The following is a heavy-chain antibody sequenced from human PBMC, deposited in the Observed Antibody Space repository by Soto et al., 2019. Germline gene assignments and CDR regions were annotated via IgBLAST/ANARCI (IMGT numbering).Heavy chain of an antibody. V-gene: IGHV3-30*19. D-gene: IGHD4-17*01. Sequence: QVQLVESGGGVVQPGRSLGLSCAASGFTFSAYGMHWVRQAPGKGLEWMAMIYYDGSNKYYADSVKGRFTISRDNSKNTLYLQMNSLRHDDTAIYYCARVGGGPVTSDYWGQGTLVTVSS. CDR1: GFTFSAYG. J-gene: IGHJ4*02. CDR3: ARVGGGPVTSDY. CDR2: IYYDGSNK.